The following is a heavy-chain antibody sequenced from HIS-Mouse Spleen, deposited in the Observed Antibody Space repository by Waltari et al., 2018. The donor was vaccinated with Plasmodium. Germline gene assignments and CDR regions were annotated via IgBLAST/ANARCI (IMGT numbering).Heavy chain of an antibody. Sequence: QVQLVQSGAEVKKPGASVKVSCKACGYTFTGDQMHWLRQAPGQGLEWMGAGTPDRGVTNNAQKSQGRVSIARETSISTAYMGRRRRRSDGTAVYYCAGFSGEDYYYYAGVDGWGQGTTVTVSS. CDR2: GTPDRGVT. V-gene: IGHV1-2*02. D-gene: IGHD5-12*01. CDR3: AGFSGEDYYYYAGVDG. CDR1: GYTFTGDQ. J-gene: IGHJ6*01.